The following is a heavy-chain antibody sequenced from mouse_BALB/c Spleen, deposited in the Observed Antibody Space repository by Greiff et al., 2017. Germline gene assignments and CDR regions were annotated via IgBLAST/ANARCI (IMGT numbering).Heavy chain of an antibody. D-gene: IGHD2-14*01. V-gene: IGHV3-8*02. J-gene: IGHJ2*01. Sequence: EVQRVESGPSLVKPSQTLSLTCSVTGDSITSGYWNWIRKFPGNKLEYMGYISYSGSTYYNPPLKSRISITPDTSKNQYYLQLNSVTTEDTATYYGDYYRYEANFDYWGQGTTLTVSS. CDR1: GDSITSGY. CDR2: ISYSGST. CDR3: DYYRYEANFDY.